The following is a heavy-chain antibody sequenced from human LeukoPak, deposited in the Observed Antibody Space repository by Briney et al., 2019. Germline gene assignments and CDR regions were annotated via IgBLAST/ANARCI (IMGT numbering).Heavy chain of an antibody. CDR3: AKITKATTPNY. Sequence: GGSLRLSCAASRLTFSNDAMNWVRQASGRGLEWVSGITDSGRKTYYADSVKGRFSISTDNSKNTVYLQMSDLRAEDTDVYYCAKITKATTPNYWGQGTLVTVSS. CDR2: ITDSGRKT. D-gene: IGHD4-17*01. V-gene: IGHV3-23*01. J-gene: IGHJ4*02. CDR1: RLTFSNDA.